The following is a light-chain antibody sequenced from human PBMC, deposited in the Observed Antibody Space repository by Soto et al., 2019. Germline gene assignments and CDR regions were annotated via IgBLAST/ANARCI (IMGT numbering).Light chain of an antibody. V-gene: IGKV3-11*01. J-gene: IGKJ4*01. CDR1: HSVSTY. CDR3: QQHTNWPLT. CDR2: DAS. Sequence: TVLTQSPATLSLSPGEGATLSCRASHSVSTYLVWYQQKPGQAPRLLIYDASNRATGIPARFSGSGSGTDFTLTISSLEPEDSAVYYCQQHTNWPLTFGGGTKVDIK.